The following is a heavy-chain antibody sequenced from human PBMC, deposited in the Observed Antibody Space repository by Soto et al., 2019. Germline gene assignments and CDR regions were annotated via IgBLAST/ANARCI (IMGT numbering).Heavy chain of an antibody. V-gene: IGHV1-3*01. J-gene: IGHJ6*02. Sequence: QVHLVQSGAEAKKPGASVKVSCKASGFIFTDYALHWVRQAPGQRPEWMAWIKADNGNTKYSENFKGRVTTTRDTSASTAYMELRSLRSEDTAVYYCARAAAAGTKNYYYGMDVWGQGTTVTVSS. D-gene: IGHD6-13*01. CDR2: IKADNGNT. CDR1: GFIFTDYA. CDR3: ARAAAAGTKNYYYGMDV.